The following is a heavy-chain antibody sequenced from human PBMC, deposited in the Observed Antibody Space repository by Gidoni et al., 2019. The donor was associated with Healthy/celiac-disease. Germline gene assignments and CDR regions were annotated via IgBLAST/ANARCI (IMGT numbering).Heavy chain of an antibody. CDR3: ARGLGQQLVLLSYYGMDV. V-gene: IGHV3-21*01. Sequence: AGFTFSRYSMNWVRQAPGKGLEWVSSISSSGSTIYYADSVKGRFTISRDNAKNSLYLQMNSLRAEDTAVYYCARGLGQQLVLLSYYGMDVWGQGTTVTVSS. D-gene: IGHD6-13*01. J-gene: IGHJ6*02. CDR2: ISSSGSTI. CDR1: GFTFSRYS.